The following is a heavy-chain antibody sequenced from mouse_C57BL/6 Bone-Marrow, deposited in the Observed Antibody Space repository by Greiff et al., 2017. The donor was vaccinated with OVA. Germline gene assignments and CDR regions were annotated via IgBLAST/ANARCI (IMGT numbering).Heavy chain of an antibody. CDR3: ARNYYDYDWYFDV. V-gene: IGHV1-78*01. CDR1: GYTFTDHT. Sequence: VQLQESDAELVKPGASVKISCKVSGYTFTDHTIHWMKQRPEQGLEWIGYIYPRDGSTKYNEKFKGKATLTADKSSSTAYMQLNSLTSEDSAVYFCARNYYDYDWYFDVWGTGTTVTVSS. CDR2: IYPRDGST. D-gene: IGHD2-4*01. J-gene: IGHJ1*03.